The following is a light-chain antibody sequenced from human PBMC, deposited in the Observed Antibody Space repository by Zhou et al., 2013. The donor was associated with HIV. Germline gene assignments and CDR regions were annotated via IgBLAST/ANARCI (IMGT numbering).Light chain of an antibody. V-gene: IGKV3-20*01. J-gene: IGKJ4*01. Sequence: EIVLTQSPDTLSLSPGEGATLSCRASQTVSSNYLAWYQQKPGQAPRLLIYGASSRATGIPDRFSGSGSGTDFTLTITRLEPEDFAVYYCQQYGGAFTFGGGTKVEIK. CDR3: QQYGGAFT. CDR2: GAS. CDR1: QTVSSNY.